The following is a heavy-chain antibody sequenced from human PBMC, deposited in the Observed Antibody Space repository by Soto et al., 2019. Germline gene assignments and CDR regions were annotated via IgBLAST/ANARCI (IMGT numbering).Heavy chain of an antibody. CDR1: GGSISSYY. D-gene: IGHD2-15*01. V-gene: IGHV4-59*01. J-gene: IGHJ6*02. CDR3: ARGWAPGGYCSGGSCYPYYYYGMDV. Sequence: SETLSLTCTVSGGSISSYYWSWIRQPPGKGLEWIGYIYYSGSTNYNPSLKSRVTISVDTSKNQFSLKLSSVTAADTAVYYCARGWAPGGYCSGGSCYPYYYYGMDVWGQGTTVTVSS. CDR2: IYYSGST.